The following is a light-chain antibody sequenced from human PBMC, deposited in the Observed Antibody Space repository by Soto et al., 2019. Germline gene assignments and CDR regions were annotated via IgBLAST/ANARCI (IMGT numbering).Light chain of an antibody. CDR2: KAS. CDR1: QSISSW. J-gene: IGKJ1*01. CDR3: QQYNGFSWT. Sequence: DIQMTQSPSTLSASVGDRVTITCRASQSISSWLAWYQHKPGKAPILLIYKASILENGVPSRFSGSGSETEYTLTISSLQTDDFATYYCQQYNGFSWTFGQGTKVEIK. V-gene: IGKV1-5*03.